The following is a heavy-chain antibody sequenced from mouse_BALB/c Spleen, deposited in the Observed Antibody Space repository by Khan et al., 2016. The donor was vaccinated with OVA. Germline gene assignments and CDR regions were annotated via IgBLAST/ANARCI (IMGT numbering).Heavy chain of an antibody. CDR2: IIYTGYT. V-gene: IGHV3-8*02. J-gene: IGHJ3*01. D-gene: IGHD2-14*01. CDR3: ARSTYRYAFVY. Sequence: EVQLQESGPSLVKPSQTLSLTCSVTGDSITTGYWNWIRKFPGNKLEYMGYIIYTGYTYYNPSLKRRIYRPRHTTNNQYYLQLNAVTDEDRATYYCARSTYRYAFVYWGQGTLVTVSA. CDR1: GDSITTGY.